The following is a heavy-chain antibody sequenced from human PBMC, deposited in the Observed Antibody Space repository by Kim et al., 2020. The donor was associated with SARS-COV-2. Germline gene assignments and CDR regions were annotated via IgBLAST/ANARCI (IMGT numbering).Heavy chain of an antibody. CDR3: ARTAFGGNSPSYYYYYGMDV. Sequence: RVTISVDTSKNQFSLKLSSVTAADTAVYYCARTAFGGNSPSYYYYYGMDVWGQGTTVTVSS. D-gene: IGHD3-16*01. J-gene: IGHJ6*02. V-gene: IGHV4-59*01.